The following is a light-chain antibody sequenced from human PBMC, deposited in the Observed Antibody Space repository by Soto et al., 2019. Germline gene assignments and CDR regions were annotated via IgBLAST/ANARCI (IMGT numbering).Light chain of an antibody. CDR1: QYVSDY. Sequence: DIPMTQSPSSLSASVGDIVTITCRTSQYVSDYLNWYQHQPDKAHKLLIYDSSKLETGVPSRFSGSGFGADFSCPITSLHPEGAATYFCQSYRDRPLFGPGPKLQI. V-gene: IGKV1-33*01. CDR3: QSYRDRPL. J-gene: IGKJ2*01. CDR2: DSS.